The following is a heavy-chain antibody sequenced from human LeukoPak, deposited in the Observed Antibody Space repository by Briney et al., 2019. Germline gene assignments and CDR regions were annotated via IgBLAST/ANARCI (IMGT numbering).Heavy chain of an antibody. CDR3: ASGTYYYDAPSSY. CDR1: GFTFSSHR. Sequence: GGSLRLSCTASGFTFSSHRMTWVRQAPGRGVVWVSSISSSSTSIYYADSVKGRFTISRDSAKNSLYLQMSSLRAEDTAVYYCASGTYYYDAPSSYWGQGTLVTVSS. CDR2: ISSSSTSI. J-gene: IGHJ4*02. D-gene: IGHD3-22*01. V-gene: IGHV3-21*06.